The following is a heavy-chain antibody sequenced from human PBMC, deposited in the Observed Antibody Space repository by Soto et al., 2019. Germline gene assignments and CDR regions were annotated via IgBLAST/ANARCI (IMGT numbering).Heavy chain of an antibody. CDR3: ARGLPPDYYYYMDV. V-gene: IGHV1-69*02. CDR1: GGTFSSYT. D-gene: IGHD3-10*01. CDR2: IIPILGIP. J-gene: IGHJ6*03. Sequence: QVQLVQSGAEVKKPGSSVKVSCKASGGTFSSYTISWVRQAPGQGLEWMGRIIPILGIPNYAQKFQGRVTXXXXXXXXXXXXXXXXXXXXXXXXYYCARGLPPDYYYYMDVWGKGTTVTVSS.